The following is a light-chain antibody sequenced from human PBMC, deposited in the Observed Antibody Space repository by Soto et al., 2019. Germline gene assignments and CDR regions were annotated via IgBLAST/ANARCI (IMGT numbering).Light chain of an antibody. Sequence: EIVLTQSPGTLSLSPGERATLSCRASQSVSSSYLAWYQQKPGQAPRLLIYGASSRATGIPDRFSGSGSGTDFTLTISRLEREDFAVYYCQQYGSSPGITFGQGTRLEIK. J-gene: IGKJ5*01. V-gene: IGKV3-20*01. CDR2: GAS. CDR1: QSVSSSY. CDR3: QQYGSSPGIT.